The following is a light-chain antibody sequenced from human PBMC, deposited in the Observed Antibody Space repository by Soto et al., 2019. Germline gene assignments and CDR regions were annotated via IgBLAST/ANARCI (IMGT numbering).Light chain of an antibody. CDR2: GAS. J-gene: IGKJ1*01. Sequence: EIVLTQSPGPLSLSPGERATLSCMASQSVSSSYLAWYQQKPGQAPRLLIYGASSRATGIPDRFSGSGSGTDFTLTINSLQSEDFVVYFCQQYNDWPTVGQGTKVDIK. CDR3: QQYNDWPT. CDR1: QSVSSSY. V-gene: IGKV3-20*01.